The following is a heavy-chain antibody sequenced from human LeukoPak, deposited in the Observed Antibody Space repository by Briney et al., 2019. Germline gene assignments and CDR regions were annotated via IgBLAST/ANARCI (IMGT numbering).Heavy chain of an antibody. D-gene: IGHD2-2*01. Sequence: ASVKVSCKASGGTFSSYAISWVRQAPGQGLEWMGRIIPILGIANYAQKFQGRVTITADKSTSTAYMELSSLRSEDTAVYYCAGGGGVELGYCSSTSCYVDGWGQGTLVTVSS. CDR3: AGGGGVELGYCSSTSCYVDG. J-gene: IGHJ5*02. CDR1: GGTFSSYA. CDR2: IIPILGIA. V-gene: IGHV1-69*04.